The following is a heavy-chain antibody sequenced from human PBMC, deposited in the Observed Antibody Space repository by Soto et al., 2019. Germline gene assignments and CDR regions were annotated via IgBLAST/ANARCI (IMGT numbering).Heavy chain of an antibody. V-gene: IGHV1-58*02. J-gene: IGHJ6*02. CDR1: GITFNRSA. Sequence: SVKVSCKASGITFNRSAIQWVRQARGQRLEWVGWIVVGSNNRDYAQKFQERVTITSDMSTSTVYMELSSLSSEDTAVYYCATVQESPYSMGIWGQGTTVTVSS. CDR3: ATVQESPYSMGI. D-gene: IGHD2-15*01. CDR2: IVVGSNNR.